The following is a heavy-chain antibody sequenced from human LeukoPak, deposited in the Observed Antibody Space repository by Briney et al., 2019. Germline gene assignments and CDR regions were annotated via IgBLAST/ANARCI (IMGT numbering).Heavy chain of an antibody. D-gene: IGHD4-11*01. CDR3: ARLHYSSYYYYYMDV. Sequence: SQTLSLTCTVSGGSISSGDYYWSWIRQPPGKGLEWIGYIYYSGSTYYNPSLKSRVTISVDTSKNQFSLKLSSVTAADTAVYYCARLHYSSYYYYYMDVWGKGTTVTVSS. V-gene: IGHV4-30-4*08. CDR2: IYYSGST. J-gene: IGHJ6*03. CDR1: GGSISSGDYY.